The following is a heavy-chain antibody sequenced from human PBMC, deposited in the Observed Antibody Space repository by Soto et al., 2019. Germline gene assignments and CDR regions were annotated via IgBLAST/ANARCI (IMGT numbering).Heavy chain of an antibody. Sequence: GASVKVSCKASGYTFTSYAMHWVRQAPGQRLEWMGWINAGNGNTKYSQKFPGRVTITRDTSASTAYMELSSLRSEDTAVYYCARGHGIGVVDDYWGQGTLVTAPQ. CDR1: GYTFTSYA. J-gene: IGHJ4*02. CDR3: ARGHGIGVVDDY. D-gene: IGHD6-19*01. CDR2: INAGNGNT. V-gene: IGHV1-3*01.